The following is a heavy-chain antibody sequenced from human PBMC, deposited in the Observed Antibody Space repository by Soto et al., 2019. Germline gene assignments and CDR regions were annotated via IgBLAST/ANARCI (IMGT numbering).Heavy chain of an antibody. D-gene: IGHD6-13*01. J-gene: IGHJ6*03. CDR2: ISSSSSYI. V-gene: IGHV3-21*01. CDR1: GFTFSSYS. CDR3: ARGPDSSSWYPPPYYYMDV. Sequence: LRLSCAASGFTFSSYSMNWVSQAPGKGLEWVSSISSSSSYIYYADSVKGRFTISRDNAKNSLYLQMNSLRAEDTAVYYCARGPDSSSWYPPPYYYMDVWGKGTTVTVS.